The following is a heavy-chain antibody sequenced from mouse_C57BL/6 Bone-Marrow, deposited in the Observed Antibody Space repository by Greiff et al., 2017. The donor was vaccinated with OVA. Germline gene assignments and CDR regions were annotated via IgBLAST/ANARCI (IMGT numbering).Heavy chain of an antibody. D-gene: IGHD1-1*01. CDR3: TRWDYYGSDWYFDV. Sequence: EVKLVESGTVLARPGASVKMSCKTSGYTFTSYWMHWVKQRPGQGLEWIGAIYPGNSDTSYNQKFKGKAKLTAVTSASTAYMELSSLTNEDSAVYYCTRWDYYGSDWYFDVWGTGTTVTVSS. CDR2: IYPGNSDT. CDR1: GYTFTSYW. J-gene: IGHJ1*03. V-gene: IGHV1-5*01.